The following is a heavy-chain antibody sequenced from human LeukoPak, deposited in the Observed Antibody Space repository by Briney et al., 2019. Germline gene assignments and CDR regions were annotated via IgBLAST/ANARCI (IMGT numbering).Heavy chain of an antibody. V-gene: IGHV3-53*01. CDR3: ASGYCSSTSCWSPYYYYGMDV. J-gene: IGHJ6*02. CDR2: IYSGGST. CDR1: GFTVSSNY. Sequence: GGSLRLSCAASGFTVSSNYMSWVRQAPGKGLEWVSVIYSGGSTYYADSVKGRFTISRDNSKNTLYLQMNSLRAEDTAVYYCASGYCSSTSCWSPYYYYGMDVWGQGTTVTVSS. D-gene: IGHD2-2*01.